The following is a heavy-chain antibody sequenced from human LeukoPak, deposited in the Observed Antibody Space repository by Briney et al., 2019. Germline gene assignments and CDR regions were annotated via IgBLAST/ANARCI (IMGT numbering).Heavy chain of an antibody. Sequence: SETLSLTCTVSGGSVSSGSYYWSWLRQPPGKGLEWIGYIYYSGSTNYNPSLKSRVTISVDTSKNQSSLKLSSVTAADTAVYYCAGTYYYDSSGLPFQHWGQGTLVTVSS. CDR3: AGTYYYDSSGLPFQH. D-gene: IGHD3-22*01. V-gene: IGHV4-61*01. J-gene: IGHJ1*01. CDR2: IYYSGST. CDR1: GGSVSSGSYY.